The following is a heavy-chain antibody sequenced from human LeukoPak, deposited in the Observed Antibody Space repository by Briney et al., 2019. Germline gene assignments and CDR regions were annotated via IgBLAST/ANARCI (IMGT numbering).Heavy chain of an antibody. J-gene: IGHJ4*02. CDR2: INHSGST. V-gene: IGHV4-34*01. Sequence: SETLSLTCAVYGGSFSGYYRSWIRQPPGKGLEWIGEINHSGSTNYNPSLKSRVTISVDTSKNQFSLKLSSVTAADTAVYYCARFRYDYVWGSYRLGYFDYWGQGTLVTVSS. CDR1: GGSFSGYY. D-gene: IGHD3-16*02. CDR3: ARFRYDYVWGSYRLGYFDY.